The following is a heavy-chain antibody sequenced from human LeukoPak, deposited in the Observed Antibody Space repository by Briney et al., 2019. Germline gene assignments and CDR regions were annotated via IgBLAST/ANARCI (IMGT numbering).Heavy chain of an antibody. J-gene: IGHJ4*02. V-gene: IGHV4-34*01. Sequence: SETLSLTCAVDGGSFSGYYWSWIRQPPGKGLEWIGEINHSGSTNYNPSLKSRVTISVDTSKNQFSLKLSSVTAADTAVYYCASQGYCTNGVCYLWGQGTLVTVSS. CDR3: ASQGYCTNGVCYL. CDR1: GGSFSGYY. D-gene: IGHD2-8*01. CDR2: INHSGST.